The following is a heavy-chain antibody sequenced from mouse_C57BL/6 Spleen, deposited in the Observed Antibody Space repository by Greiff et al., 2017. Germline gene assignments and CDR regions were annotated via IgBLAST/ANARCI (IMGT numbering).Heavy chain of an antibody. D-gene: IGHD4-1*01. CDR1: GFSLSTSGMG. CDR3: ARKGTAPYAMDY. J-gene: IGHJ4*01. V-gene: IGHV8-12*01. Sequence: QVTLKVCGPGILQSSQTLSLTCSFSGFSLSTSGMGVSWIRQPSGKGLEWLALIYWDDDKRYNPSLQSRLTISKDTSRNQVYLKITSVDTADTATYYCARKGTAPYAMDYWGQGTSVTVSS. CDR2: IYWDDDK.